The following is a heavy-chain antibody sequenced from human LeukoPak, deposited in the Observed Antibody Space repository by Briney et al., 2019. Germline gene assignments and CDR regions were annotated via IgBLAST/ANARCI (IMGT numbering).Heavy chain of an antibody. Sequence: GGSLRLSCAASGFTFSSYAMSWVRQAPGKGLEWVSAISGSGGSTYYADSVKGRFTISRDNSKNTLYLQMNSLRAEDTAVYYCAKHVLRFLEWLPIDAFDIWGQGTMVTVPS. J-gene: IGHJ3*02. V-gene: IGHV3-23*01. D-gene: IGHD3-3*01. CDR1: GFTFSSYA. CDR3: AKHVLRFLEWLPIDAFDI. CDR2: ISGSGGST.